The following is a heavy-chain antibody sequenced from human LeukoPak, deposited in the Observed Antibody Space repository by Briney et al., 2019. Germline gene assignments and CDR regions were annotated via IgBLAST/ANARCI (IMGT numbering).Heavy chain of an antibody. D-gene: IGHD3-10*01. J-gene: IGHJ6*03. CDR2: IYASGST. CDR3: ARDRTMVRGLITKYYYYMDV. V-gene: IGHV4-61*02. Sequence: PSQTLSLTCTVSGGSISSDTYYWSWIRQPAGKGLEWIGRIYASGSTNYNPSLKSRVTISVDTSKNQFSLKLSSVTAADTAVYYCARDRTMVRGLITKYYYYMDVWGKGTTVTVSS. CDR1: GGSISSDTYY.